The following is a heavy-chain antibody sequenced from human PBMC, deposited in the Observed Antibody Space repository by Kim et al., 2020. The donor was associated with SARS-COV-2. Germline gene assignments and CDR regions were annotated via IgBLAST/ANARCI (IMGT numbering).Heavy chain of an antibody. J-gene: IGHJ1*01. CDR3: AKAERMVRGFWGYFQH. CDR1: GFTFSSYA. V-gene: IGHV3-23*01. D-gene: IGHD3-10*01. CDR2: ISGSGGST. Sequence: GGSLRLSCAASGFTFSSYAMSWVRQAPGKGLEWVSAISGSGGSTYYADSVKGRFTISRDNSKNTLYLQMNSLRAEDTAVYYCAKAERMVRGFWGYFQHWGQGTLVTVSS.